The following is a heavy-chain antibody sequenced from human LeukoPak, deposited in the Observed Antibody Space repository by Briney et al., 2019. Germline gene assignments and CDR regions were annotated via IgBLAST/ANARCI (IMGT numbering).Heavy chain of an antibody. V-gene: IGHV3-23*01. CDR1: GFTFSSYA. Sequence: GGSLRLSGAASGFTFSSYAMSWVRQAPGKGLEWVSAISGSGGSTYYADSVKGRFTISRDNSKNTLYLQMNSLRAEDTAVYYCAKDPVWYSYGYDQNYFDYWGQGTLVTVSS. CDR2: ISGSGGST. CDR3: AKDPVWYSYGYDQNYFDY. J-gene: IGHJ4*02. D-gene: IGHD5-18*01.